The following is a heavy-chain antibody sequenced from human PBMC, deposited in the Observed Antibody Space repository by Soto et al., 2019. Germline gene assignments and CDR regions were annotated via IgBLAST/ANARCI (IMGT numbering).Heavy chain of an antibody. CDR2: IIPAFGTA. D-gene: IGHD2-2*01. V-gene: IGHV1-69*06. Sequence: SVKVSCKTSGGTFNSYLIDWVRQAPGQGLEWMGGIIPAFGTAKYAQKFQGRVTITADKSTTTAYMELRTLTSEDTAVYYCARGLDQPPVGLYFDTWGQGTLVTVYS. CDR3: ARGLDQPPVGLYFDT. J-gene: IGHJ4*02. CDR1: GGTFNSYL.